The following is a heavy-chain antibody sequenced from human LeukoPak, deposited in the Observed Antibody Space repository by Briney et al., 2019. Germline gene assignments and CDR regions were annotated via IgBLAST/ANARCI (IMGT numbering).Heavy chain of an antibody. Sequence: SETLSLTCTVSGGSISSSSYYWGWIRQPPGKGLEWIGSIYYSGSTYYNPSLKSRVTISVDTSKNQFSLKLSSVTAADTAVYYCARHSEPEYSSSPFDYWGQGTLVTVSS. CDR2: IYYSGST. CDR3: ARHSEPEYSSSPFDY. CDR1: GGSISSSSYY. D-gene: IGHD6-6*01. V-gene: IGHV4-39*01. J-gene: IGHJ4*02.